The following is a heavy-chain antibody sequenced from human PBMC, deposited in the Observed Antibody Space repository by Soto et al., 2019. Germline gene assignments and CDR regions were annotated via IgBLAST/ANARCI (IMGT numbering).Heavy chain of an antibody. CDR3: AKDYGGILVY. D-gene: IGHD4-17*01. V-gene: IGHV3-30*18. Sequence: VGSLRLSCAASGFTFSSYGMHWVRQAPGKGLEWVAVISYDGSNKYYADSVKGRFTISRDNSKNTLYLQMNSLRAEDTAVYYCAKDYGGILVYWGQGTLVTVSS. CDR1: GFTFSSYG. J-gene: IGHJ4*02. CDR2: ISYDGSNK.